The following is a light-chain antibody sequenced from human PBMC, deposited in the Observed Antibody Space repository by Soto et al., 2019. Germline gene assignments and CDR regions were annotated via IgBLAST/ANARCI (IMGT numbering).Light chain of an antibody. CDR1: SSDVGGYNY. J-gene: IGLJ1*01. CDR3: SSYAGSVYV. V-gene: IGLV2-8*01. Sequence: QSALTQPPSASGSPGQSVTISCTGTSSDVGGYNYVSWYQQHPGKAPKRMIYEVSKRPSGVPDRFSGSKSGNTASLTVSGLQAEAEADYYSSSYAGSVYVFGTGTKLTVL. CDR2: EVS.